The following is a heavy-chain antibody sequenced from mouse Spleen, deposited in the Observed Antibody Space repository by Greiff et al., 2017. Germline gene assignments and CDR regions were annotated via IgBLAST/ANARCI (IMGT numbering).Heavy chain of an antibody. Sequence: EVKLMESGPGLVKPSQSLSLTCSVTGYSITSGYYWNWIRQFPGNKLEWMGYISYDGSNNYNPSLKNRISITRDTSKNQFFLKLNSVTTEDTATYYCAGGAMITPYYYAMDYWGQGTSVTGSS. CDR3: AGGAMITPYYYAMDY. V-gene: IGHV3-6*01. D-gene: IGHD2-4*01. J-gene: IGHJ4*01. CDR1: GYSITSGYY. CDR2: ISYDGSN.